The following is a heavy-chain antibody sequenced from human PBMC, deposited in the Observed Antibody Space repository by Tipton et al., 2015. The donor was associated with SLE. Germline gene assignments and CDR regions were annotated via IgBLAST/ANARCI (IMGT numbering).Heavy chain of an antibody. CDR3: ARGTYLFDY. V-gene: IGHV4-4*07. Sequence: LRLSCTASGDSISSDYWSWIRQPAGKGLEWIGRIYASGSTSYNPSLNSRVTMSVDTSKNQFSLKLSSVTAADTAVYYCARGTYLFDYWGQGTLVTVSS. CDR2: IYASGST. CDR1: GDSISSDY. J-gene: IGHJ4*02.